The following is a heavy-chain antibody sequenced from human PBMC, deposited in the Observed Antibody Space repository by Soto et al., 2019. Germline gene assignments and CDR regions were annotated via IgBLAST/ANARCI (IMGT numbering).Heavy chain of an antibody. Sequence: NPSETLSLTCAVYGGSFSGYYWSWIRQPPGKGLEWIGEINHSGSTNYNPSLKSRVTISVDTSKNQFSLKLSSVTAADTAVYYCARARCYPGVSITIFGVVITRQHPFDPWGQGTLVTVSS. J-gene: IGHJ5*02. CDR2: INHSGST. CDR1: GGSFSGYY. D-gene: IGHD3-3*01. CDR3: ARARCYPGVSITIFGVVITRQHPFDP. V-gene: IGHV4-34*01.